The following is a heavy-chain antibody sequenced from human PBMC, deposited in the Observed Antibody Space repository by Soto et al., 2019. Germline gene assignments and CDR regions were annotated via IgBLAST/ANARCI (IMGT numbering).Heavy chain of an antibody. D-gene: IGHD6-13*01. CDR2: ISAYNGNT. Sequence: QVQLVQSGAEVKKPGASVKVSCKASGYAFTSYGISWVRQAPGQGLEWMGWISAYNGNTNYAQKLQGRVTMTTDTSTSTAYMELRSLRSDDTAVYYCARDRSSSSWYGGRWFDPWGQGTLVTVSS. CDR3: ARDRSSSSWYGGRWFDP. CDR1: GYAFTSYG. V-gene: IGHV1-18*01. J-gene: IGHJ5*02.